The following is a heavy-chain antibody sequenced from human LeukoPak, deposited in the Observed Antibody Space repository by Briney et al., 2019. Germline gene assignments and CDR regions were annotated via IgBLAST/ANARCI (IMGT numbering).Heavy chain of an antibody. CDR2: IYASGST. D-gene: IGHD1-26*01. CDR3: ARDPRGIVGANHNWFDP. CDR1: GDSISSYY. J-gene: IGHJ5*02. V-gene: IGHV4-4*07. Sequence: KSSETLSLTCTVSGDSISSYYWSWIRQPAGKGLEWIGRIYASGSTNYYPSLKSRVTMSVDTSKSQFSLKLISVTAADTAVYYCARDPRGIVGANHNWFDPWGQGTLVTVSS.